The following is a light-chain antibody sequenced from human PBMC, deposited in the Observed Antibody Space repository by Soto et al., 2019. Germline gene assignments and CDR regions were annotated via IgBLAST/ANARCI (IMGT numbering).Light chain of an antibody. V-gene: IGLV2-14*01. J-gene: IGLJ1*01. CDR2: EVN. CDR3: SSYTSSSTLYY. Sequence: QSVLTQPASVSGSPRQSITISCTGASSDVGGYTYVSWYQQQPGKAPKLMIYEVNNRPSGVSNRCSGSKSGNTASLTISGLQAEDESDYYCSSYTSSSTLYYFGTGTKLTVL. CDR1: SSDVGGYTY.